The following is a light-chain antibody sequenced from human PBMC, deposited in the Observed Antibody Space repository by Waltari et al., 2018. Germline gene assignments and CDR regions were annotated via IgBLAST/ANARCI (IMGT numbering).Light chain of an antibody. J-gene: IGLJ3*02. CDR3: ALYMGSGIWV. CDR2: EAI. V-gene: IGLV8-61*01. Sequence: YQQTPGRAPRTHVVEAIARSAGVPDRFSGSILGNTAALSITDAQADDESGYYCALYMGSGIWVFDGGTRLTGL.